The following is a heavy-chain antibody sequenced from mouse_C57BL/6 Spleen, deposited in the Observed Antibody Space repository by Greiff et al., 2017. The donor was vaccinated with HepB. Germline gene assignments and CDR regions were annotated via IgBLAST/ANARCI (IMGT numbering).Heavy chain of an antibody. CDR3: ARRGDYGYAMDY. J-gene: IGHJ4*01. CDR2: IDPSDSYT. CDR1: GYTFTSYW. Sequence: QVQLQQSGAELVMPGASVKLSCKASGYTFTSYWMHWVKQRPGQGLEWIGEIDPSDSYTNYNQKFKGKSTLTVDKSSSTAYMQLSSLTSEDSAVYYCARRGDYGYAMDYWGQGTSVTVSS. D-gene: IGHD2-4*01. V-gene: IGHV1-69*01.